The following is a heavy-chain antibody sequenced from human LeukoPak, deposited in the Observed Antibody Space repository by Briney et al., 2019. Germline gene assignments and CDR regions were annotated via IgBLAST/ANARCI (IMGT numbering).Heavy chain of an antibody. Sequence: GGSLRLSCAASGFTASSNYMNWVRLAPGKGLEWVSVIYSGGTTYYTDSVKGRFIISRDNSKNTLYLQMNSLRVEDTAVYYCARGSGTNYFDYWGQGTLVTVSS. CDR3: ARGSGTNYFDY. J-gene: IGHJ4*02. CDR2: IYSGGTT. D-gene: IGHD5-12*01. CDR1: GFTASSNY. V-gene: IGHV3-53*01.